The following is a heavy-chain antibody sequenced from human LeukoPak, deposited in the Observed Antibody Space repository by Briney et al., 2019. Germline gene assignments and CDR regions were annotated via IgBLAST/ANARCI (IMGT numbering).Heavy chain of an antibody. J-gene: IGHJ3*02. CDR2: INWNGGST. D-gene: IGHD1-7*01. V-gene: IGHV3-20*04. Sequence: GGSLRLSCAASGFTFDDYGMNWVRQAPGKGLEWVSGINWNGGSTGYADSVKGRFTISRDNAKNSLYLQMNSLRAEDTALYYCARAGLAGTRAFDIWGLGTMVTVSS. CDR1: GFTFDDYG. CDR3: ARAGLAGTRAFDI.